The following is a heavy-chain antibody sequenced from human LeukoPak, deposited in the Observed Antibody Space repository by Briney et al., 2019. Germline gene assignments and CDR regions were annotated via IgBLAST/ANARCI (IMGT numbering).Heavy chain of an antibody. CDR2: IYYSGST. J-gene: IGHJ5*02. V-gene: IGHV4-39*02. CDR3: ARETVDTAVVYGRNWFDP. Sequence: PSETLSLTCTVSGGSISSSSYYWGWIRQPPGKGLEWIGSIYYSGSTYYNPSLKSRVTISVDTSRNQFSLKLSSVTAADTAVYYCARETVDTAVVYGRNWFDPWGQGTLVTVSS. CDR1: GGSISSSSYY. D-gene: IGHD5-18*01.